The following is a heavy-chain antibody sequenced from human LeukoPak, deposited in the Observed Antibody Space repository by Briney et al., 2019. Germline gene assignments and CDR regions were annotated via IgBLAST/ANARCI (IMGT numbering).Heavy chain of an antibody. J-gene: IGHJ4*02. CDR3: ARAQSIYDFWSGYYPTSY. Sequence: ASVKVSCKASGGTFSSYAISWVRQAPGQGLEWMGWINTNTGNPTYAQGFTGRFVFSLDTSVSTAYLQISSLKAEDTAVYYCARAQSIYDFWSGYYPTSYWGQGTLVTVSS. V-gene: IGHV7-4-1*02. CDR2: INTNTGNP. CDR1: GGTFSSYA. D-gene: IGHD3-3*01.